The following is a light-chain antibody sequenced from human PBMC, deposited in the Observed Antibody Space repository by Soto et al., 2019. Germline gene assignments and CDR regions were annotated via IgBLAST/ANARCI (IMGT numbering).Light chain of an antibody. Sequence: QPVLTQPASVSGSPGPSITISCTGTSRDVGGYNYVSWYQQHPGQAPKLMIYEVSNRPSGVSNRFSGSKSGNTASLTISGLQAEDEAEYYYSAYTSSSTPRGFGTGTKVTVL. CDR1: SRDVGGYNY. J-gene: IGLJ1*01. CDR2: EVS. V-gene: IGLV2-14*01. CDR3: SAYTSSSTPRG.